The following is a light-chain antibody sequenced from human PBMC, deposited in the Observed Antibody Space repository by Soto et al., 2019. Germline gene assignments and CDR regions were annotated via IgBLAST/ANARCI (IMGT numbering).Light chain of an antibody. V-gene: IGLV2-14*01. CDR2: EVT. CDR3: SSYTNINTRACV. Sequence: QSALTQPASVSGSPGQSITISCTGTSGDIGSYNRVSWYQQHPGKAPKLIIYEVTDRPSGVSNRFSGPKTVNTASLTISGLQSEDEAEYYCSSYTNINTRACVFGTGTKVTVL. J-gene: IGLJ1*01. CDR1: SGDIGSYNR.